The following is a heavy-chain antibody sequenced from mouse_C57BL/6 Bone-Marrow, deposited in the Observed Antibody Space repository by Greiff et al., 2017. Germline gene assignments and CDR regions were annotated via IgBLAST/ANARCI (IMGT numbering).Heavy chain of an antibody. Sequence: EVLRVESGGGLVKPGGSLTLSCAASGFTFRSYTMSWVRQTPETRLEWVAHISGGGGNTYYPDRVKGRFTISRDNAKNTLYLQMSSLRAEDTALYYCARHGVFSWFAYWGQGTLVTVSA. CDR1: GFTFRSYT. CDR2: ISGGGGNT. V-gene: IGHV5-9*01. J-gene: IGHJ3*01. CDR3: ARHGVFSWFAY.